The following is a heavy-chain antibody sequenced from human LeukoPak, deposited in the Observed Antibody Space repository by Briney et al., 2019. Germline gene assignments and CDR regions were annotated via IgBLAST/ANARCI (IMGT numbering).Heavy chain of an antibody. J-gene: IGHJ4*02. CDR3: ARCRSVAARLECVDY. V-gene: IGHV3-21*01. CDR2: ISSSSSYI. D-gene: IGHD6-6*01. Sequence: GGSLRLSRAASGFTFSSYSMNWVRQAPGKGLEWVSSISSSSSYIYYADSVKGRFTVSRDNAKNSLYLQMNSLRAEDTAVYYCARCRSVAARLECVDYWGQGTLVTVSS. CDR1: GFTFSSYS.